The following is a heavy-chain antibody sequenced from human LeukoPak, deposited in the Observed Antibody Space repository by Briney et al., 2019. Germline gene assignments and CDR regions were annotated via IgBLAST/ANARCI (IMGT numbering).Heavy chain of an antibody. Sequence: ASVKVSCKASGYTFTSYDINWVRQATGQGLEWMGWMNPNSGNTGYAQKFQGRVTMTRNTSISTACMELSSLRSEDTAVYYCARLGIGSSFDYYYYYMDVWGKGTTVTVPS. V-gene: IGHV1-8*01. CDR2: MNPNSGNT. CDR1: GYTFTSYD. D-gene: IGHD6-13*01. CDR3: ARLGIGSSFDYYYYYMDV. J-gene: IGHJ6*03.